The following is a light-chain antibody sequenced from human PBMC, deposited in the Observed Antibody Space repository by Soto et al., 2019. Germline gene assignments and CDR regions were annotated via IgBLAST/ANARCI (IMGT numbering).Light chain of an antibody. CDR2: DAS. Sequence: EVVLTQSPATLSLSPGERATLSCRASQSVSRYLAWYQQKPGQAPRLLIFDASNRATGIPARFSASGSGTDFTLTISSRESEDSAVYYCQQRSDWPITFGQGTRLDIK. V-gene: IGKV3-11*01. CDR1: QSVSRY. J-gene: IGKJ5*01. CDR3: QQRSDWPIT.